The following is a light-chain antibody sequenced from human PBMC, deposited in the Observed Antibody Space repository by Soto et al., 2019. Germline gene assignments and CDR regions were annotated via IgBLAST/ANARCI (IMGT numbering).Light chain of an antibody. J-gene: IGLJ2*01. CDR1: SSDVGGYNY. V-gene: IGLV2-14*01. Sequence: QSALTQPASVSGSPGQSITISCTGTSSDVGGYNYVSWYQQHPGKAPKLMIYDVSNRPSGVSNRFYGSKSGNTASLTISGLQAENEDDYYCGSYTSSSTLVVFGGGTKGTVL. CDR2: DVS. CDR3: GSYTSSSTLVV.